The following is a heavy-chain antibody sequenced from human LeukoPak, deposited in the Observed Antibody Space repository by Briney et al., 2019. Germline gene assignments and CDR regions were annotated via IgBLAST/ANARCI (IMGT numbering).Heavy chain of an antibody. J-gene: IGHJ6*02. CDR2: IYSGGST. CDR3: ARDVRSSTPTALYYYYGMGV. V-gene: IGHV3-66*01. CDR1: GFTVSSNY. Sequence: GGSLRLSCAASGFTVSSNYMSWVRQAPGKGLEWVSVIYSGGSTYYADSVKGRFTISRDNSKNTLYLQMNSLRAEDTAVYYCARDVRSSTPTALYYYYGMGVWGQGTTVTVSS. D-gene: IGHD3-3*01.